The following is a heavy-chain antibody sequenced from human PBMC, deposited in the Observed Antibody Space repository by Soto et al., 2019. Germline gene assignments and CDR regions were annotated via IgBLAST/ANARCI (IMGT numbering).Heavy chain of an antibody. CDR2: TIPALGKT. J-gene: IGHJ6*02. CDR3: ARGPFRPYAMDV. V-gene: IGHV1-69*10. CDR1: GGNFKKNV. D-gene: IGHD3-10*01. Sequence: SVKVSCKPSGGNFKKNVLTWVRQAPGQGLEGMGGTIPALGKTHYIQKFQDRVTITVHDGTRTVSMDVPDMSCEDTATYPCARGPFRPYAMDVWGQGTTVTVSS.